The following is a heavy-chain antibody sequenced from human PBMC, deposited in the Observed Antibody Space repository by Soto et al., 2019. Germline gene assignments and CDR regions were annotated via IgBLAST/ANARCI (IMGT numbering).Heavy chain of an antibody. CDR1: GFTVSRNY. CDR2: IYSGGNT. CDR3: ARGLPKSVKGVFDQ. D-gene: IGHD3-16*01. Sequence: GGSLRLSCVASGFTVSRNYMSWVRQAPGKGLEWVSVIYSGGNTYYADPVKGRFTISRDNSRDTLYLQMDSLRVEDTAVYYCARGLPKSVKGVFDQWGQGTRVTVSS. J-gene: IGHJ4*02. V-gene: IGHV3-53*01.